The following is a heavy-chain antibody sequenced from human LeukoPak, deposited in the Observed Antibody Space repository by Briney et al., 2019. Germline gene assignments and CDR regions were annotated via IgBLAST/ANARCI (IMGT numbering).Heavy chain of an antibody. D-gene: IGHD6-13*01. CDR2: IWHDGSNK. J-gene: IGHJ5*02. CDR1: GFTFSRFN. Sequence: GGSLRLSCAASGFTFSRFNLHWVRQAPGKGLEWVAVIWHDGSNKYYTDSVKGRFTISRDNSKNTLYLQMSSLSAEDTAVYYCAKGYSSSSNWFDPWGQGTLVTVSS. V-gene: IGHV3-33*06. CDR3: AKGYSSSSNWFDP.